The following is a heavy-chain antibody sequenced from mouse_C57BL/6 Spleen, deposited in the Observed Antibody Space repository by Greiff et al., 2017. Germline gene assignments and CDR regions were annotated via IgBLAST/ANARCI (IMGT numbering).Heavy chain of an antibody. Sequence: EVQLQQSGPELVKPGASVKISCKASGYTFTDYYMNWVKQSHGKSLEWIGDINPNNGGTSYNQKFKGKATLTVDKSSSTAYMELRSLTSEDSAVYYCARSLYYYGSSFAYWGQGTLVTVSA. J-gene: IGHJ3*01. V-gene: IGHV1-26*01. D-gene: IGHD1-1*01. CDR2: INPNNGGT. CDR1: GYTFTDYY. CDR3: ARSLYYYGSSFAY.